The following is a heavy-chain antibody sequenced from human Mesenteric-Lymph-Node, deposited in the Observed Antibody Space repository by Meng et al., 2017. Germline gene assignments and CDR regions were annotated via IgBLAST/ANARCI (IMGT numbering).Heavy chain of an antibody. D-gene: IGHD1-14*01. CDR2: IIPIFGTA. V-gene: IGHV1-69*05. CDR1: GGTFSSYA. J-gene: IGHJ4*02. Sequence: SVKVSCKASGGTFSSYAISWVRQAPGQGLEWMGGIIPIFGTANYAQKFQVRLTVTRDTSTSTVYMELSSLTSEDTAVYYCARSPATGNPHFDNWGQGTLVTVSS. CDR3: ARSPATGNPHFDN.